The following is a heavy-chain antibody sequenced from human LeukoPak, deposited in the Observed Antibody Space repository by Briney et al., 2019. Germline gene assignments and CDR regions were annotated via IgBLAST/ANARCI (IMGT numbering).Heavy chain of an antibody. D-gene: IGHD3-22*01. J-gene: IGHJ3*02. V-gene: IGHV4-31*03. CDR1: GGSISSGGYY. Sequence: SQTLSLTCTVSGGSISSGGYYGSWIRQHPGKGLEWIGYIYYSGSTYYNPSLKSRVTISVDTSKNQFSLKLSSVTAADTAVYYCARDYHYYYDSSGSDAFDIWGQGTMVTVSS. CDR3: ARDYHYYYDSSGSDAFDI. CDR2: IYYSGST.